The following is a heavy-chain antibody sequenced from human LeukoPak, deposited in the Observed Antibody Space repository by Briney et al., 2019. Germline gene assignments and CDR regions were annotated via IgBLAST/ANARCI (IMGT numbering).Heavy chain of an antibody. V-gene: IGHV4-30-4*01. CDR2: IYYSGST. D-gene: IGHD3-9*01. Sequence: SQTLSLTCTVSGGSISSGDYYWSWIRQPPGEGLEWIGYIYYSGSTYYNPSLKSRVTISVDTSKNQFSLKLSSVTAADTAVYYCARVPYYDILTGYYGGYFDYWGQGTLVTVSS. J-gene: IGHJ4*02. CDR3: ARVPYYDILTGYYGGYFDY. CDR1: GGSISSGDYY.